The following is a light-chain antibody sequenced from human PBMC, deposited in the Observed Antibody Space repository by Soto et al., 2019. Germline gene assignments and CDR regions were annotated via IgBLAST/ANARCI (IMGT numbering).Light chain of an antibody. V-gene: IGKV3-15*01. J-gene: IGKJ1*01. CDR2: GAS. CDR1: QSVSSN. CDR3: HLRQIWPRT. Sequence: ERGRTTYQDTLSLSLGERATLSCRASQSVSSNLAWYQQKPGQAPRLLIYGASTRATGIPARFSGSGSGTEFTLTISSLQSEDFAVYYCHLRQIWPRTFGQGTKVAI.